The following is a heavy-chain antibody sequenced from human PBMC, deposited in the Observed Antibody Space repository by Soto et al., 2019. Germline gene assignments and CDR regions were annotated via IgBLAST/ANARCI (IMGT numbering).Heavy chain of an antibody. J-gene: IGHJ4*02. V-gene: IGHV1-18*04. Sequence: DSVKVSCNASGYTFTTHGIGWVRHAPGRGLELLGLIRAYNGDTNYAQKLQGRVTMTTDTSTSTAYMEMRSLRSDDTAVYYCARDTKSHLNYYDSSGYGPFDYWGQGTMVPVSS. CDR1: GYTFTTHG. D-gene: IGHD3-22*01. CDR2: IRAYNGDT. CDR3: ARDTKSHLNYYDSSGYGPFDY.